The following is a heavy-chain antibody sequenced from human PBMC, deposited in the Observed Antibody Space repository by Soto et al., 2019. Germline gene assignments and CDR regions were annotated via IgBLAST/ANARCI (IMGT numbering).Heavy chain of an antibody. V-gene: IGHV3-48*01. CDR3: ARETSYYDFWSGYSKPGHFDY. J-gene: IGHJ4*02. Sequence: EVQLVESGGGLVQPGGSLRLSCAASGFTFSSYSMNWVRQAPGKGLEWVSYISSSSSTIYYADSVKGRFTISRDNAKNSLYLQMNSLRAEDTAVYYCARETSYYDFWSGYSKPGHFDYWGQGTLVTVSS. CDR2: ISSSSSTI. CDR1: GFTFSSYS. D-gene: IGHD3-3*01.